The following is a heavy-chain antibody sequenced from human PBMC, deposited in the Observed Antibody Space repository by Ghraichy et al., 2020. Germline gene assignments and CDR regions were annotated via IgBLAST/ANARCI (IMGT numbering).Heavy chain of an antibody. J-gene: IGHJ2*01. CDR1: GGSFSGYY. D-gene: IGHD3-10*01. CDR2: INHSGST. CDR3: ARVVRIRGYWYFDL. V-gene: IGHV4-34*01. Sequence: SETLSLTCAVYGGSFSGYYWSWIRQPPGKGLEWIGEINHSGSTNYNPSLKSRVTISVDTSKNQFSLKLSSVTAADTAVYYCARVVRIRGYWYFDLWGRGTLVTVSS.